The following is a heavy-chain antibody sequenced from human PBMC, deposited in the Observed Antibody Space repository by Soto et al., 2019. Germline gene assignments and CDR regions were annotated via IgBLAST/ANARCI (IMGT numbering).Heavy chain of an antibody. CDR2: INSDGSTT. V-gene: IGHV3-74*01. CDR1: GFTFNSRW. D-gene: IGHD5-18*01. CDR3: ARDQGYSYDY. Sequence: EVQLVESGGGLVQTGGSPRLSCAASGFTFNSRWMHWVRQAPGKGLVWVSHINSDGSTTTYADSVKGRFTMSRDNAKNTVYLQMNSLRAEDTAVYYCARDQGYSYDYWGQGTLVTVSS. J-gene: IGHJ4*02.